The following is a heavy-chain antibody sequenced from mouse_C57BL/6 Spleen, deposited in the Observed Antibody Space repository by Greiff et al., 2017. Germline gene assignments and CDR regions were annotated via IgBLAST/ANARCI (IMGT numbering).Heavy chain of an antibody. CDR2: IYPGSGSP. V-gene: IGHV1-55*01. J-gene: IGHJ4*01. CDR1: GYTITSYC. D-gene: IGHD2-10*01. CDR3: SRCEVLPAAMDN. Sequence: QVQLQQPGAELVKPGASVKMSCTASGYTITSYCITWVKQRPGQGLEWIGDIYPGSGSPNYTEKFKSKATLTVDTSSSTAYMPLSSLTSEDSAVYYCSRCEVLPAAMDNRGQGNSVTVSS.